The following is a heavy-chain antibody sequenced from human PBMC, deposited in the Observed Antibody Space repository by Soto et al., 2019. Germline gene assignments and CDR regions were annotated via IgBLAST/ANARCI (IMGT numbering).Heavy chain of an antibody. CDR1: GYTFARYG. CDR2: ISGHNGDT. D-gene: IGHD2-2*01. J-gene: IGHJ6*02. Sequence: ASVKVSCKASGYTFARYGIDWVRQAPGQGLEWMGWISGHNGDTKYVQKFQGRVSMTTDTSTSTASMELRSLRSDDTAVYYCARRGTMPRYDYGMDVWGQGTTVTVSS. CDR3: ARRGTMPRYDYGMDV. V-gene: IGHV1-18*01.